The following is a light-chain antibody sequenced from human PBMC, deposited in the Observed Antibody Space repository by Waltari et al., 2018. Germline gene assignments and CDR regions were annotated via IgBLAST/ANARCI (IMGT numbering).Light chain of an antibody. Sequence: SYVLTQPPSVSVAPGKTARITCGGNNIGSKSVHWYQQKPGQAPVLVVYDDSDRPSGIPERFSGSNAANTATLTISRVEAGDEADYYGQVWDSSSDHVVFGGGTKLTVL. J-gene: IGLJ2*01. CDR1: NIGSKS. CDR3: QVWDSSSDHVV. CDR2: DDS. V-gene: IGLV3-21*03.